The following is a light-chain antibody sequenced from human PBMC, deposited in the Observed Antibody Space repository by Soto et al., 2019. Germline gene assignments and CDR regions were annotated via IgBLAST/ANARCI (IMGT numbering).Light chain of an antibody. CDR3: QQYNSYSQT. V-gene: IGKV1-5*03. CDR1: QSISNW. CDR2: KAS. Sequence: DIQMTQSPSTLSASVGDRVTITCRASQSISNWLVWYQQKPGKAPKVMIYKASSLESGVPSRFSGSGSGTEFTLTSSSLQPDDFATYYCQQYNSYSQTFGQGTKVEIK. J-gene: IGKJ1*01.